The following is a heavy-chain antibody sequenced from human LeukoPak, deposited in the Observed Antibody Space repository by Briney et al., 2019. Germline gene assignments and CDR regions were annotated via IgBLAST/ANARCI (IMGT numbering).Heavy chain of an antibody. CDR2: IYHSGST. Sequence: SQTLSLTCAVSGGSISSGGYSWSWIRQPPGKGLEWIGYIYHSGSTYYNPSLKSRLTISVDRSKNQFSLKLSSVPAADTAVYYCARGASSIGAFDIWGQGTMVTVSS. CDR1: GGSISSGGYS. J-gene: IGHJ3*02. CDR3: ARGASSIGAFDI. D-gene: IGHD6-6*01. V-gene: IGHV4-30-2*01.